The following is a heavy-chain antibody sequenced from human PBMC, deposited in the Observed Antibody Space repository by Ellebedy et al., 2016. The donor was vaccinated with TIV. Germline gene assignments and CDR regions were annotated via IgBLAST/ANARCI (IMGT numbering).Heavy chain of an antibody. Sequence: SETLSLTXTVSGGSLISGGYYWIWIRQRPGLGREWLVYIYGTGTTYSNPSLERRVSMSIDTSKNQFSLKLTSVTVADTAIYYCARDGHSNYNYIDPWGQGTLVTVSS. V-gene: IGHV4-31*03. J-gene: IGHJ5*02. D-gene: IGHD4-11*01. CDR2: IYGTGTT. CDR3: ARDGHSNYNYIDP. CDR1: GGSLISGGYY.